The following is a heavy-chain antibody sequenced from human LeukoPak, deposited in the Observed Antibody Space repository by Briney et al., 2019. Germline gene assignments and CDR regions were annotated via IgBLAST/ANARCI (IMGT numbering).Heavy chain of an antibody. J-gene: IGHJ5*02. CDR1: GGTFISYA. Sequence: ASVKVSCKASGGTFISYAISWVRQAPGQGLEWRGGIIPIFGTANYAQKFQGRVTITADKSTSTAYMELSRLRSEDTAVYYCARATGTIATTNWFDPWGQGTLVTVSS. CDR3: ARATGTIATTNWFDP. V-gene: IGHV1-69*06. CDR2: IIPIFGTA. D-gene: IGHD2-8*01.